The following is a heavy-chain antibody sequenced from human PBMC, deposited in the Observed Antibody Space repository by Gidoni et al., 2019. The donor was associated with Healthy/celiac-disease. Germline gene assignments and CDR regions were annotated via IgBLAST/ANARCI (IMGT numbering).Heavy chain of an antibody. D-gene: IGHD4-4*01. V-gene: IGHV4-59*08. CDR1: GGSISSYY. Sequence: QVQLQESGPGLVKPSETLSLTCTVSGGSISSYYWSWIRQPPGKGLEWIGYIYYSGSTNYNPSLKSRVTISVDTSKNQFSLKLSSVTAADTAVYYCASYDYSLHYFDYWGQGTLVTVSS. CDR2: IYYSGST. CDR3: ASYDYSLHYFDY. J-gene: IGHJ4*02.